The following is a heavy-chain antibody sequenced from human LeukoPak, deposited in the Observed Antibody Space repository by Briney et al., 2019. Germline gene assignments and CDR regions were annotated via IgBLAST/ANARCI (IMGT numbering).Heavy chain of an antibody. D-gene: IGHD3-9*01. J-gene: IGHJ3*02. CDR1: ADSISSYY. CDR3: ARNYYNILTGYYADVFDI. Sequence: SETLSLTCTASADSISSYYWSWIRQPPGKGLEWIGDVYYSGSTNYNPSLKSRVTISVDTSKNQFSLRLSSVTAADTAVYFCARNYYNILTGYYADVFDIWGQGTMVTVSS. CDR2: VYYSGST. V-gene: IGHV4-59*01.